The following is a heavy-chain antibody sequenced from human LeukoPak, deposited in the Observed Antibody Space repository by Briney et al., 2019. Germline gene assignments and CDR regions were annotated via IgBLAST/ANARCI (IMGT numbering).Heavy chain of an antibody. J-gene: IGHJ4*02. CDR2: INQDGSEK. D-gene: IGHD3-10*01. V-gene: IGHV3-7*01. CDR3: ARAPEGSGSSYYFDY. Sequence: PGGSLRLSCAASGFTFSSYWMSWVLRAPGKGLQWVANINQDGSEKYYVDSVKGRFTISRDNAKNSLYPQMNSLRAEDTAVYYCARAPEGSGSSYYFDYWGQGALVTVSS. CDR1: GFTFSSYW.